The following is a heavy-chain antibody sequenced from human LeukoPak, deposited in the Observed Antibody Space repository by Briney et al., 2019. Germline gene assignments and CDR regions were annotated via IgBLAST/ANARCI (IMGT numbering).Heavy chain of an antibody. D-gene: IGHD2-2*01. CDR1: GFTFSTYG. J-gene: IGHJ4*02. Sequence: GGTLRLSCAASGFTFSTYGMSWVRQAPGKGLEWVSAITGSGGSTYYADSVKGRFTISRDNSKNTLYLQINSLRVEDTAVYYCAHGSMYQLDYWGQGTLVTVSS. V-gene: IGHV3-23*01. CDR3: AHGSMYQLDY. CDR2: ITGSGGST.